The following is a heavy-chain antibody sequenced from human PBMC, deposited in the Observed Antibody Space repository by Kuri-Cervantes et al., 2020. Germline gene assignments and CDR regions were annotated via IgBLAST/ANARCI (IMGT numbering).Heavy chain of an antibody. CDR1: GYTFTSYG. J-gene: IGHJ4*02. D-gene: IGHD5-12*01. CDR2: ISAYNGNT. CDR3: AREGYSGYDYTGALDY. V-gene: IGHV1-18*01. Sequence: ASVKVSCKASGYTFTSYGISWVRQAPGQGLEWMGWISAYNGNTNYAQKLQGRVTMTTDTSTSTAYMELRSLRSDDTAVYYCAREGYSGYDYTGALDYWGQGTLVTVSS.